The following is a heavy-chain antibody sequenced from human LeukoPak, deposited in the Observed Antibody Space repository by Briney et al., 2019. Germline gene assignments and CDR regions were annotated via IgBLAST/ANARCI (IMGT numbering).Heavy chain of an antibody. CDR3: AKDPQYYDFWSGSILYYFDY. J-gene: IGHJ4*02. CDR1: GFTFSSYG. V-gene: IGHV3-30*02. CDR2: IRYDGSNK. D-gene: IGHD3-3*01. Sequence: GGSLRLSCAASGFTFSSYGMHWVRQAPGKGLEWVAFIRYDGSNKYYADSVKGRFTISRDNSKNTLYLQMNSLRAEDTAVYYCAKDPQYYDFWSGSILYYFDYWGQGTLVTVSP.